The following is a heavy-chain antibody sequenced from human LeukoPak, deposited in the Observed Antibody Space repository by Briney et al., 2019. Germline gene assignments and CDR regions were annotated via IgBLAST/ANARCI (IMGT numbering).Heavy chain of an antibody. CDR2: IYPGDSDT. D-gene: IGHD3-22*01. CDR3: ARQRPYYYDSSGYQLYYFDY. Sequence: GESLKISCKGSGYSFTSYWIGWVRQMPGKGLEWMGIIYPGDSDTRYSPSFQGQVTISADKSISTAYLQWSSLKASDTAMYYCARQRPYYYDSSGYQLYYFDYWGQGTLVTVPS. CDR1: GYSFTSYW. V-gene: IGHV5-51*01. J-gene: IGHJ4*02.